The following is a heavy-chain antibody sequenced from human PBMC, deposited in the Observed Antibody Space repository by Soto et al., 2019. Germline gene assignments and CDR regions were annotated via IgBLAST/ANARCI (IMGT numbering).Heavy chain of an antibody. J-gene: IGHJ6*02. V-gene: IGHV4-4*07. CDR1: GGSISSYD. Sequence: SETLSLTCTVSGGSISSYDCSWIRQPAGKGLEWIGRIYTSGSTHYNPSLKSRVTLSVDTSKNQFSLKLTSVTAADTAVYFCAGDQGYYYSGTDVWGQGTTVTVCS. CDR2: IYTSGST. CDR3: AGDQGYYYSGTDV.